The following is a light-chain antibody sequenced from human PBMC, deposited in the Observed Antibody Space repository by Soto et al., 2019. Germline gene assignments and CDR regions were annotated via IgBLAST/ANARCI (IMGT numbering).Light chain of an antibody. CDR1: SSDIGSFNR. Sequence: QSALTQPPSVSGSPGQSDTISCTGTSSDIGSFNRVSWYQQPPGTAPKLIIFEVNNRPSGVPDRFSGSLSANTASLIISGLQAEDEADYYCSLSTNRNTRVFGGGTKLTVL. V-gene: IGLV2-18*01. J-gene: IGLJ3*02. CDR2: EVN. CDR3: SLSTNRNTRV.